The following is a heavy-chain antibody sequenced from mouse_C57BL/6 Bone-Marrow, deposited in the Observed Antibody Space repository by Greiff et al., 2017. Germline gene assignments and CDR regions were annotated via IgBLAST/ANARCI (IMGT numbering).Heavy chain of an antibody. Sequence: QVQLQQSGAELVKPGASVKLSCKASGYTFTEYTIHWVKQRSGQGLEWIGEIDPSDSYTNYNQKFKGKSTLTVDKSSSTAYMQLSSLTSEDSAVYYCARGTTVAAYWGQGTLVTVSA. D-gene: IGHD1-1*01. V-gene: IGHV1-69*01. CDR1: GYTFTEYT. J-gene: IGHJ3*01. CDR2: IDPSDSYT. CDR3: ARGTTVAAY.